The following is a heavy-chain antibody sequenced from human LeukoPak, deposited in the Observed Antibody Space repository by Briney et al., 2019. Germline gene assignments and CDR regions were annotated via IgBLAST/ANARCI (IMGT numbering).Heavy chain of an antibody. CDR2: ISPTGSTT. CDR1: GFSFSGHW. V-gene: IGHV3-74*01. J-gene: IGHJ6*02. CDR3: ARDDGYCSSTSCYRALFLF. Sequence: PGGSLRLSCTASGFSFSGHWMHWARQLPGKGLVWVSRISPTGSTTSYADSVKGRFTVSRDNAKNSLYLQMNSLRAEDTAVYYCARDDGYCSSTSCYRALFLFWGQGTTVTVSS. D-gene: IGHD2-2*02.